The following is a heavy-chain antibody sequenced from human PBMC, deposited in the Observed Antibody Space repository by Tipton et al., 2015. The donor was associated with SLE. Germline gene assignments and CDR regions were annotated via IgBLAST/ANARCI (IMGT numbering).Heavy chain of an antibody. CDR3: ARVGQWLARDYFDY. CDR2: IYYSGST. Sequence: TLSLTCTVSGGSISSSSYYWGWIRQPPGKALEWIGSIYYSGSTYYNPSLKSRVTISVDTSKNQFSLKLSSVTAADTAVYYCARVGQWLARDYFDYWGQGTLVTVSS. CDR1: GGSISSSSYY. V-gene: IGHV4-39*07. J-gene: IGHJ4*02. D-gene: IGHD6-19*01.